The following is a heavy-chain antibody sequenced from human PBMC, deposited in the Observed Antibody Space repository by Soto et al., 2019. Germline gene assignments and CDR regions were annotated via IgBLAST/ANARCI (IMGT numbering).Heavy chain of an antibody. CDR2: ISSSSSYT. CDR3: ARTGYYYYGMDV. Sequence: GGSLRLSCAASGFTFSDYYMSWIRQAPGKGLEWVSYISSSSSYTNYADSVKGRFTISRDNAKNSLYLQVNSLRAEDTAVYYCARTGYYYYGMDVWGQGTTVTVSS. J-gene: IGHJ6*02. V-gene: IGHV3-11*06. CDR1: GFTFSDYY.